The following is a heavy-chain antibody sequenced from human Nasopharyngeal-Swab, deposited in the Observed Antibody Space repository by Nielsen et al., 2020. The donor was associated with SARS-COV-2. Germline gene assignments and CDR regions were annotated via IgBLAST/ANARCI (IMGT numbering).Heavy chain of an antibody. D-gene: IGHD1-26*01. CDR3: ARGYMGGATTPDY. CDR2: MTPHNDKT. Sequence: ASVKVSCKASGYSFPAYDINWVRQATGQGLEWMGWMTPHNDKTGYAQKFQGRVTMTRDNSISTAYMELSSLRSDDTAVYYCARGYMGGATTPDYWGQGTLVTVSS. CDR1: GYSFPAYD. V-gene: IGHV1-8*01. J-gene: IGHJ4*02.